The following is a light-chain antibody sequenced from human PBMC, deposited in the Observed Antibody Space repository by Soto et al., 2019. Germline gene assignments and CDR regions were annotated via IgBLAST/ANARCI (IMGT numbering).Light chain of an antibody. V-gene: IGKV3-11*01. J-gene: IGKJ4*01. CDR2: DTS. CDR1: QSVEKY. CDR3: QQRKHWPPLT. Sequence: EVVLTQSPATLSLSPGERAILSCRASQSVEKYLVWYQQKPGQAPRLLIYDTSNRATGIPARFSGSGSVTDFTLTISSLEPEDFAVYYCQQRKHWPPLTFGGGTKVELK.